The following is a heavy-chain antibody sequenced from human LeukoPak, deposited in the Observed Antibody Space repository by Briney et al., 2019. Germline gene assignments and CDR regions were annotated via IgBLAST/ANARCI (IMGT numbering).Heavy chain of an antibody. CDR2: IKQGGNEE. D-gene: IGHD3-16*02. CDR1: GFTFSTYW. CDR3: ARETFGGVIDY. V-gene: IGHV3-7*01. Sequence: PGGSLRLSCAASGFTFSTYWMSWVRQIPGKGLEWVASIKQGGNEEYYVDSVKGRFTISRDNAKNSVYLQMNSLRVEDTAFYYCARETFGGVIDYWGQGTLVTVSS. J-gene: IGHJ4*02.